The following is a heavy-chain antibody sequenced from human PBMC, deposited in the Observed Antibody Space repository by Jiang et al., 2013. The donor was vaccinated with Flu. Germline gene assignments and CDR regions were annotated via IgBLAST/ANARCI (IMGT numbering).Heavy chain of an antibody. CDR3: ARHALGFSDWHYFDD. J-gene: IGHJ4*02. CDR1: GYIFTDYW. Sequence: GAEVKKPGESLTISCKGSGYIFTDYWITWVRQMPGKGLEWMGRIDPRSSYTTYSPSFQGHVIISADKSITTAYLQWSSLKASDTAMYYCARHALGFSDWHYFDDWGQGTLVTVSS. D-gene: IGHD3-9*01. V-gene: IGHV5-10-1*01. CDR2: IDPRSSYT.